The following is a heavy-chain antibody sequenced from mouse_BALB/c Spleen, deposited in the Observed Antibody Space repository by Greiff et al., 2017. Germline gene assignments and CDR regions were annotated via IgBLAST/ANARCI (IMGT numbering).Heavy chain of an antibody. J-gene: IGHJ2*01. CDR3: ARQDYYGYFDY. CDR2: IRNKANGYTT. D-gene: IGHD1-1*01. Sequence: EVKVVESGGGLVQPGGSLRLSCATSGFTFTAYYMSWVRQPPGKALEWLGFIRNKANGYTTEYSASVKGRFTISRDNSQSILYLQMNTLRAEDSATYYCARQDYYGYFDYWGQGTTLTVSS. V-gene: IGHV7-3*02. CDR1: GFTFTAYY.